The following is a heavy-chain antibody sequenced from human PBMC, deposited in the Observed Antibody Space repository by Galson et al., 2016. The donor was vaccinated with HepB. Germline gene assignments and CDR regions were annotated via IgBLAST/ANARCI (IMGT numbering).Heavy chain of an antibody. Sequence: SLRLSCAASGFTFTTHWMHWLRQTPGKGLVWVSRINTDGSNTTYADSVKGRFTISRDNAKNTVYLQMNSLRADDTAVYYCAKASRRDLGYFDCWGQGALVTVSS. D-gene: IGHD6-6*01. CDR1: GFTFTTHW. CDR2: INTDGSNT. V-gene: IGHV3-74*03. CDR3: AKASRRDLGYFDC. J-gene: IGHJ4*02.